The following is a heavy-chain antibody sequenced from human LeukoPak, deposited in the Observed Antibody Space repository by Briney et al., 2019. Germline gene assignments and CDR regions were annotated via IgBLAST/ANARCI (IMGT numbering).Heavy chain of an antibody. V-gene: IGHV4-31*03. CDR3: ARPGVGSGRYGAFDI. D-gene: IGHD5-18*01. CDR2: IHYSGNT. Sequence: SETLSLTCTVSGGSISSGGYYWSWIRQHPGKGLEWIGYIHYSGNTYYNPSLESRVIISLDTAMNQFSLKLSSVTAADTAVYYCARPGVGSGRYGAFDIWGQGTMVTVSS. J-gene: IGHJ3*02. CDR1: GGSISSGGYY.